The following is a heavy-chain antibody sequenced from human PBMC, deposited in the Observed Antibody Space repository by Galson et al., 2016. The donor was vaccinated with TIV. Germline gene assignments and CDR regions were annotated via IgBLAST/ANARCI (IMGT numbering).Heavy chain of an antibody. CDR3: ARITDLGYYDSSGYFHDVSKNYYFDY. CDR2: IFSNDEK. V-gene: IGHV2-26*01. CDR1: GFSLRNARMG. J-gene: IGHJ4*02. Sequence: PALVTPTQTLTLTCTVSGFSLRNARMGVSWIRQPPGKALEWLAHIFSNDEKSYITSLKSRLTISKDTSKSQVVLTMTNMDPVDTATYYCARITDLGYYDSSGYFHDVSKNYYFDYWGQGTLVTVSS. D-gene: IGHD3-22*01.